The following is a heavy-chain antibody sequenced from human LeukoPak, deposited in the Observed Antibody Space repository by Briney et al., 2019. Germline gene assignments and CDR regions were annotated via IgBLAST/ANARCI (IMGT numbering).Heavy chain of an antibody. V-gene: IGHV4-38-2*02. CDR3: ARDGEVLSSSWFWFDP. CDR2: IYHSGST. J-gene: IGHJ5*02. CDR1: GYSISSGYY. Sequence: SETLSLTCTVSGYSISSGYYWGWIRQPPGKGLEWIGSIYHSGSTYYNPSLKNRVAISVDTSKNQFSLKLSSVTAADTAVYYCARDGEVLSSSWFWFDPWGQGTLVTVSS. D-gene: IGHD6-13*01.